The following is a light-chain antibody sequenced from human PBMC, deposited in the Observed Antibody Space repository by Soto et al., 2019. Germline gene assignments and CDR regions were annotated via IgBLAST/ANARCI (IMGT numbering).Light chain of an antibody. CDR2: DVN. CDR3: ISYAGSNKPA. CDR1: SSDVGGYNY. Sequence: QSVLTQPPSASGSPGQSVAISCGGTSSDVGGYNYVSWYQQHPGKAPKLMIYDVNKRPSGVPDRFSGSKSGNTASLTVSGLQAEDEADYYCISYAGSNKPAFGGGTKLTVL. V-gene: IGLV2-8*01. J-gene: IGLJ2*01.